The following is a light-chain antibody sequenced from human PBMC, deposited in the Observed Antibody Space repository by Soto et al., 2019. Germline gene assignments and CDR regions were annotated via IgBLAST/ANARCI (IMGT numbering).Light chain of an antibody. V-gene: IGKV1-6*01. CDR3: LQEYNYPRT. CDR2: AAS. J-gene: IGKJ2*02. Sequence: AIQMTQSPSSMSASVGDRVTITCRASQAIGNDLTWYQQKPGKAPNLLIFAASSLQSGVPSRFSGSGSGTDFTLTISSLQPEDFATYYCLQEYNYPRTFGQGTKLEIK. CDR1: QAIGND.